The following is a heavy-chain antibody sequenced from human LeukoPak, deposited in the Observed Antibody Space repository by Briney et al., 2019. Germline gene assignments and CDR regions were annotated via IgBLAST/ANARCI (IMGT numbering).Heavy chain of an antibody. Sequence: ASVKVSCKASGYTFTSYYMHWVRQAPGQGLEWVGIINPSGGSTSYAQKFQGRVTMTMDTSTSTVYMKLSMLRSEDTAVYYCARVKYQRDAFDIWGQGTMVTVSS. J-gene: IGHJ3*02. V-gene: IGHV1-46*01. CDR2: INPSGGST. D-gene: IGHD2-2*01. CDR1: GYTFTSYY. CDR3: ARVKYQRDAFDI.